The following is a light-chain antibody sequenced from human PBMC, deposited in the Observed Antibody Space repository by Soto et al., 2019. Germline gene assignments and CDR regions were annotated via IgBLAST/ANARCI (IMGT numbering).Light chain of an antibody. CDR1: SSNIGSNY. Sequence: QSVLTQQPSASGTPGQRVTISCSGSSSNIGSNYVYWYQQLPGTAPKLLIYSNNQRPSGVPDRFSGSKSGTSASLAISGLRSEDEADYYCAAWDASLTGYVFGTGTKLTVL. V-gene: IGLV1-47*02. CDR3: AAWDASLTGYV. J-gene: IGLJ1*01. CDR2: SNN.